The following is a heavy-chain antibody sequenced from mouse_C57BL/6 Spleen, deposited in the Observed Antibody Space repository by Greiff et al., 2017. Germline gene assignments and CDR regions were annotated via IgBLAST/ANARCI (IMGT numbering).Heavy chain of an antibody. V-gene: IGHV1-53*01. CDR1: GYTFTSYW. Sequence: VQLQQSGTELVKPGASVKLSCKASGYTFTSYWMHWVKQRPGPGLEWIGNINPSNGGTNYNEKFKSKATLTVDKSSSTAYMQLSRLTSEDAAVYDCARGLRLRVAYWGQGTLVTVSA. CDR3: ARGLRLRVAY. CDR2: INPSNGGT. D-gene: IGHD3-2*02. J-gene: IGHJ3*01.